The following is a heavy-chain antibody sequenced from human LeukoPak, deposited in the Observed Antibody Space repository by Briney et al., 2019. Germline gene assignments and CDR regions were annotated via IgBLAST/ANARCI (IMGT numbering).Heavy chain of an antibody. D-gene: IGHD6-19*01. CDR2: INSDGSST. CDR3: ARDNKISHSSGWYPGTDY. V-gene: IGHV3-74*01. CDR1: GFTFSSYW. Sequence: PGGSLRLSCAASGFTFSSYWMHWVRQAPGKGLVWVSRINSDGSSTSYADSVKGRFTISRDNAKNTLYLQMNSLRAEDTAVYYCARDNKISHSSGWYPGTDYLGQGTLVTVSS. J-gene: IGHJ4*02.